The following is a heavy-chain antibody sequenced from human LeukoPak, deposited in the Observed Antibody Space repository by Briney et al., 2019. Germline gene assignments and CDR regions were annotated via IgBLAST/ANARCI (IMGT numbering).Heavy chain of an antibody. V-gene: IGHV1-2*02. J-gene: IGHJ3*02. CDR2: INPNSGGT. Sequence: VASVTVSCKASGYTFTGYYMHWVRQAPGQGLEWMGWINPNSGGTNYAQKFQGRVTMTRDTSISTAYMELSRLRSDDTAVYYCARGYSGYDDAFDIWGQGTMVTVSS. CDR3: ARGYSGYDDAFDI. D-gene: IGHD5-12*01. CDR1: GYTFTGYY.